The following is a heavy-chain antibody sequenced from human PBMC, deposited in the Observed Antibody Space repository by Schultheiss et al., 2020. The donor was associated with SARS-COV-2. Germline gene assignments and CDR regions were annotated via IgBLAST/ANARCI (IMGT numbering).Heavy chain of an antibody. CDR1: GGSFSGYY. Sequence: SETLSLTCAVYGGSFSGYYWSWIRQPPGKGLEWIGEINHSGSTNYNPSLKSRVTISVDTSKNQFSLKLSSVTAADTAMYYCARSRLYEKFDSWGQGTLVTVSS. CDR3: ARSRLYEKFDS. V-gene: IGHV4-34*01. CDR2: INHSGST. D-gene: IGHD5/OR15-5a*01. J-gene: IGHJ4*02.